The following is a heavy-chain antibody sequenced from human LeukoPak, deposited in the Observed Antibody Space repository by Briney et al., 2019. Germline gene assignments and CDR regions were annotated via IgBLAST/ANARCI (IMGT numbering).Heavy chain of an antibody. J-gene: IGHJ5*02. CDR2: INHSGST. V-gene: IGHV4-34*01. Sequence: SETLSLTCAVYGGSFSGYYWSWIRQPPGKGLEWIGEINHSGSTNYNPSLKSRVTISVDTSKNQFSLKLSSVTAADTDVYYCARGPIVVVVAATANWFDPWGQGTLVTVSS. CDR3: ARGPIVVVVAATANWFDP. D-gene: IGHD2-15*01. CDR1: GGSFSGYY.